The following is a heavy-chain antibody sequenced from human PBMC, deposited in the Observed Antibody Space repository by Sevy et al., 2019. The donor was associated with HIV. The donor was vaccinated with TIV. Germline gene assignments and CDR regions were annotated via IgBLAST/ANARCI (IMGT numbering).Heavy chain of an antibody. J-gene: IGHJ4*02. CDR3: ARFEYGDYVSHFEY. Sequence: SETLSLTCTVPGGSINSDSYYWGWIRQPPGKGLEWIGNIYYSGTTYYNPSLKSRVTISVDTSKNQFSLKLSSVTAADTAVYYCARFEYGDYVSHFEYWGQGTLVTVSS. D-gene: IGHD2-21*02. CDR2: IYYSGTT. V-gene: IGHV4-39*01. CDR1: GGSINSDSYY.